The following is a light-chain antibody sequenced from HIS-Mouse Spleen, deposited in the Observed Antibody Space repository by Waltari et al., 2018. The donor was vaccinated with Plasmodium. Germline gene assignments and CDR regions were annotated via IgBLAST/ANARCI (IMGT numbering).Light chain of an antibody. CDR2: DAT. J-gene: IGKJ2*01. CDR1: QDISNY. V-gene: IGKV1-33*01. Sequence: DIHITQSPSSLSASLGDRVTITAQASQDISNYLNWYQQKPGKAPTLLVYDATNLETGVPSRFSGSGSGTDCTFSISRLQPEDIATYYCQQYDNLPYTFGQGTKLEIK. CDR3: QQYDNLPYT.